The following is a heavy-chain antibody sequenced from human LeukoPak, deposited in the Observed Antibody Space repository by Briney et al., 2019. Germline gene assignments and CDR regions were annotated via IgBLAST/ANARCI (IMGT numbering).Heavy chain of an antibody. Sequence: KPGGSLRLSCAASGFIFSSYSMNWVRQAPGKGLEWVSSISNSGIYIYYADSVKGRFTMSRDNGKNSLFLQMSSLRAEDTAVYFCAKHMTPESTTPYYYGMDVWGQGTTVTVSS. D-gene: IGHD2-15*01. J-gene: IGHJ6*02. CDR2: ISNSGIYI. V-gene: IGHV3-21*01. CDR1: GFIFSSYS. CDR3: AKHMTPESTTPYYYGMDV.